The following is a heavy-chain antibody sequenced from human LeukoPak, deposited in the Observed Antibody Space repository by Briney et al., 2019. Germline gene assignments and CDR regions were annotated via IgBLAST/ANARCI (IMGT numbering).Heavy chain of an antibody. J-gene: IGHJ4*02. CDR3: AKDLYSNYGPADY. CDR2: INGGGVNT. Sequence: GGSLRLSCAASGFTFSSYGMHWVRQAPGKGLEWVSTINGGGVNTHYADSVGGRFTISRDNSKNTLFLQMNSLRDEDTAVYYRAKDLYSNYGPADYWGQGNLVTVSS. V-gene: IGHV3-23*01. CDR1: GFTFSSYG. D-gene: IGHD4-11*01.